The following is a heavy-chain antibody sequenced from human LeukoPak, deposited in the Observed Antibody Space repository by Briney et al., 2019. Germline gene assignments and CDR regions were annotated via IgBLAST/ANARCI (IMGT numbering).Heavy chain of an antibody. D-gene: IGHD5-18*01. CDR2: ISGSGGST. J-gene: IGHJ3*02. CDR3: AREQPWIQLWSGAFDI. V-gene: IGHV3-23*01. Sequence: TGGSLRLSCAASGFTFSSYAMSWVRQAPGKGLEWVSAISGSGGSTYYADSVKARFTISRDNPKNTLYLQMNSLRAEDTAVYYCAREQPWIQLWSGAFDIWGQGTMVTVSS. CDR1: GFTFSSYA.